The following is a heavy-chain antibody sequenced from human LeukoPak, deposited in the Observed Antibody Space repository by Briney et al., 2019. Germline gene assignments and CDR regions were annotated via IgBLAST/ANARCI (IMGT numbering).Heavy chain of an antibody. CDR1: GFTFSSYA. CDR2: ISYDGSNK. Sequence: GGSLRLSWAASGFTFSSYAMHWVRQAPRKGLELVAVISYDGSNKYYADSVKGRFTISRDNSKNTLYLQMNSLRAEDTAVYYCAREGSVVVTAIPTDYWGQGTLVTVSS. CDR3: AREGSVVVTAIPTDY. V-gene: IGHV3-30*04. D-gene: IGHD2-21*02. J-gene: IGHJ4*02.